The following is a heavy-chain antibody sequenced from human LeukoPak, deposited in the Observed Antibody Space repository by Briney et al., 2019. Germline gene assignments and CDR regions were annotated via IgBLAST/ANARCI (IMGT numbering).Heavy chain of an antibody. CDR3: AKGYKGLLWFGEGMDV. CDR2: ISWTSGSI. CDR1: GFTFDDYG. J-gene: IGHJ6*03. V-gene: IGHV3-9*01. Sequence: PGGSLRLSCAASGFTFDDYGMHWVRQAPGKGLEWVSGISWTSGSIGYADSVKGRFTISRDNAKNSLYLQMNSLRAEDTALYYCAKGYKGLLWFGEGMDVWGKGTTVTVSS. D-gene: IGHD3-10*01.